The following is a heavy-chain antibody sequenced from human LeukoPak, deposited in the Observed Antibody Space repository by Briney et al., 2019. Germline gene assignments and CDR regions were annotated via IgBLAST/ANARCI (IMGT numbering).Heavy chain of an antibody. Sequence: LETLSLTCTVSGGSISSSSYSWGSIRQPPGKGLEWIGSIYYSGSTHYNPSLKSRVTISVDTSKNQFALKLSYVTAVDTAVYYCAHSVTIAVAGNYWYFNLWQGGILGTVSS. V-gene: IGHV4-39*01. J-gene: IGHJ2*01. CDR1: GGSISSSSYS. CDR2: IYYSGST. CDR3: AHSVTIAVAGNYWYFNL. D-gene: IGHD6-19*01.